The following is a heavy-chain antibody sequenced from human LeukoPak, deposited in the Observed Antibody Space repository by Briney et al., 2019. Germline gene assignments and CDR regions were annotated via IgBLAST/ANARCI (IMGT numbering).Heavy chain of an antibody. Sequence: ASVKVSCKASGYTFTSYGISWVRQAPGQGLEWMGWISAYNGNTNYAQKLQGRVTMTTDTSTSTAYMELRSLRSDDTAVYYCARARYSSSWYRGLNWFDPWGQGTLVTVSS. D-gene: IGHD6-13*01. CDR3: ARARYSSSWYRGLNWFDP. CDR1: GYTFTSYG. CDR2: ISAYNGNT. J-gene: IGHJ5*02. V-gene: IGHV1-18*01.